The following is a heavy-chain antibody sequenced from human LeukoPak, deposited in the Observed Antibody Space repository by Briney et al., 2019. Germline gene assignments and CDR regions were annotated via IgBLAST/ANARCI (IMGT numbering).Heavy chain of an antibody. V-gene: IGHV4-59*02. CDR2: IASSGSS. CDR1: GDSVNNNY. CDR3: ARVFRGVLTSNRFDV. J-gene: IGHJ5*02. D-gene: IGHD2-21*02. Sequence: SETLSLTCTVSGDSVNNNYWTWIRQTPGKGLEWIGFIASSGSSNYNPSLKSRVTISLDTSKNQFSLKLNSVTAADTAVYYCARVFRGVLTSNRFDVWGQGSLVTVSS.